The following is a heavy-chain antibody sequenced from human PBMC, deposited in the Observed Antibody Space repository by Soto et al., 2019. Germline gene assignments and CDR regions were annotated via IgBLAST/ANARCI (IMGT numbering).Heavy chain of an antibody. D-gene: IGHD5-12*01. J-gene: IGHJ6*02. CDR2: ISYDGSNK. CDR1: GFTFSSYA. V-gene: IGHV3-30-3*01. Sequence: GGSLRLSCAASGFTFSSYAMHWVRQAPGKGLEWVAVISYDGSNKYYADSVKGRFTISRDNSKNTLYLQMNSLRAEDTAVYYCARDLEMAPHNNNYYGMDVWGQGTTVTVSS. CDR3: ARDLEMAPHNNNYYGMDV.